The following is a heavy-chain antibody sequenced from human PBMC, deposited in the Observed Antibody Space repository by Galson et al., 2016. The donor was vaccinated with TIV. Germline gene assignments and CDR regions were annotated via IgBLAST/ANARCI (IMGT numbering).Heavy chain of an antibody. CDR3: ARNPDVGLPISWRYFDR. J-gene: IGHJ2*01. CDR2: ISSNENHI. CDR1: GFAFSRYS. V-gene: IGHV3-21*01. Sequence: SLRLSCAASGFAFSRYSMNWLRLVPGKGLEWVSSISSNENHIFYEDSAKGRFIIARDNARESLTLHLNDVRGDYSGLYFCARNPDVGLPISWRYFDRWGRGPLVTVSS. D-gene: IGHD3-3*01.